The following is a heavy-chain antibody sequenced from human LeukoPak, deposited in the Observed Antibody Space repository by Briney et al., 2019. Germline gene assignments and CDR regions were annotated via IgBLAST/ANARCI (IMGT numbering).Heavy chain of an antibody. V-gene: IGHV3-21*01. Sequence: KPGGSLRLSCAASGFTFSSYSMNWVRQAPGKGLEWVSSISSSSSYIYYADSVKGRFTISRDNAKNSLYLQMDSLRAEDTAVYYCARDRDGNYYGSGRPVPYYGMDVWGQGTTVTVSS. CDR3: ARDRDGNYYGSGRPVPYYGMDV. CDR1: GFTFSSYS. D-gene: IGHD3-10*01. CDR2: ISSSSSYI. J-gene: IGHJ6*02.